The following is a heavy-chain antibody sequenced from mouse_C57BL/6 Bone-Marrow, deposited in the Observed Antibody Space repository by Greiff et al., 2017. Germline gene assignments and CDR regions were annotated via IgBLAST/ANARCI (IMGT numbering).Heavy chain of an antibody. V-gene: IGHV1-80*01. CDR2: IYPGDGDT. D-gene: IGHD1-1*01. CDR3: ARLFTTVVVDY. CDR1: GYAFSSYW. Sequence: VQLQQSGAELVKPGASVKISCKASGYAFSSYWMNWVKQRPGKGLEWIGQIYPGDGDTNYNGKFKGKATLTADKSSSTAYMQLSSLTSEDSAVYFCARLFTTVVVDYWGQGTTLTVSS. J-gene: IGHJ2*01.